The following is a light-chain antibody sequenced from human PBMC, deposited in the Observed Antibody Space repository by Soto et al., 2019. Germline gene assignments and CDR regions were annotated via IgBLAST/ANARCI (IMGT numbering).Light chain of an antibody. Sequence: DIQIAQSPASLSASVGDRVTIHCRASQSVSTRLAWYQQKPGKAPKVLIYDASSWAGGVPSRFTGSGSGTEFTLTINSLQPDDFATYYCQQYSVYWTFGQGTKVDI. CDR1: QSVSTR. V-gene: IGKV1-5*01. CDR2: DAS. J-gene: IGKJ1*01. CDR3: QQYSVYWT.